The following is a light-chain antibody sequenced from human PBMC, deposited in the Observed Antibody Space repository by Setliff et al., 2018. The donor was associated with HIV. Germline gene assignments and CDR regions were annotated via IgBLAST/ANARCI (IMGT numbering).Light chain of an antibody. J-gene: IGLJ1*01. V-gene: IGLV1-40*01. CDR3: QSYDSSLSGYV. CDR2: SFT. Sequence: VTISCTGSSSNIGAGFDVHWYQQFPGTAPKLLIYSFTNRPSGVPDRFSGSKSGTSASLAIAGLQAEDEADYYCQSYDSSLSGYVFGTGTKVTVL. CDR1: SSNIGAGFD.